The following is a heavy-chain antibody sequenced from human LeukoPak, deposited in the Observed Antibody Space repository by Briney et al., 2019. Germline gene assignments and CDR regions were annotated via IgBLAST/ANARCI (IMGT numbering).Heavy chain of an antibody. CDR3: ARAHYGDYVVSADAFDI. V-gene: IGHV3-20*04. Sequence: PGGSLRLSCAASGFTFDDYGTSWVRQAPGKGLEWVSGINWNGSSTGYADSVKGRFTISRDNAKNSLYLQMNSLRAEDTALYYCARAHYGDYVVSADAFDIWGQGTMVTVSS. D-gene: IGHD4-17*01. CDR1: GFTFDDYG. J-gene: IGHJ3*02. CDR2: INWNGSST.